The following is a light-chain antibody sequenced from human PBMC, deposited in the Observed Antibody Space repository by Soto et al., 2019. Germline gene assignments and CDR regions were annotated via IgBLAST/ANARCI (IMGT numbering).Light chain of an antibody. CDR3: QQRSNWPPYT. Sequence: EIVLTQSPATLSLSPGERATLSCRASQSVSSYLAWYQQKPGQAPRLLIYDASNRATGIPPRFSGSGSGTEFTLTISSLEPEDFAVYYCQQRSNWPPYTFGQGTKLEIK. V-gene: IGKV3-11*01. CDR1: QSVSSY. J-gene: IGKJ2*01. CDR2: DAS.